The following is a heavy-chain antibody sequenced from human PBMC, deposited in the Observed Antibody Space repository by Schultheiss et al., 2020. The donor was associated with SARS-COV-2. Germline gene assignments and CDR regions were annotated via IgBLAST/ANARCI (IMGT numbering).Heavy chain of an antibody. J-gene: IGHJ4*02. Sequence: GESLKISCAASGFTFSSYAMHWVRQAPGKGLEWVAVIWYDGSNKYYADSVKGRFTISRDNSKNTLYLQMNSLRADDTAVYYCARGTLAAAGGGVDYWGLGTLVTVSS. V-gene: IGHV3-33*01. CDR1: GFTFSSYA. CDR2: IWYDGSNK. CDR3: ARGTLAAAGGGVDY. D-gene: IGHD6-13*01.